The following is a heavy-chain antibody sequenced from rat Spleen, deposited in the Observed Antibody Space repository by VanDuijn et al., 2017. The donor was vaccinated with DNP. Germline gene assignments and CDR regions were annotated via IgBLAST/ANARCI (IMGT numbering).Heavy chain of an antibody. CDR3: ARSEIVMPTY. D-gene: IGHD1-12*01. CDR2: INSADST. J-gene: IGHJ2*01. Sequence: EVQLQESGPGLVESSQSLSLTCSVTGYSITRNYRWNWIRKFPGNKLEWMGYINSADSTYYNPSLKSRISITRDTSKNQFFLQVNSVTTEDTATYYCARSEIVMPTYWGQGVMVTVSS. V-gene: IGHV3-3*01. CDR1: GYSITRNYR.